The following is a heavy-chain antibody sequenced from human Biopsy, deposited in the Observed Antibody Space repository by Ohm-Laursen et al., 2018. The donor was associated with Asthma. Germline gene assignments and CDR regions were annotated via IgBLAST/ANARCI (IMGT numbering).Heavy chain of an antibody. CDR1: GFTFGDYC. D-gene: IGHD5-18*01. Sequence: SLRLSCAASGFTFGDYCMSWVRQVPGQGLEWVANIKHDGSEKNHVDSLKGRFTISRDNAKNLLFLQMNSQRDEDTAVYYCARFKRGYSYGYAGVFDYWGQGTLVTVSS. CDR2: IKHDGSEK. CDR3: ARFKRGYSYGYAGVFDY. V-gene: IGHV3-7*01. J-gene: IGHJ4*02.